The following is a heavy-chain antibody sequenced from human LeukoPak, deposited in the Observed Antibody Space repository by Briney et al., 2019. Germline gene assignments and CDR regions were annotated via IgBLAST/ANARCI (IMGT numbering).Heavy chain of an antibody. V-gene: IGHV4-59*01. Sequence: KPSETLSLTCTVSGGSISSYYWSWIRQPPGKGLEWIGYIYYSGSTNYNPSLKSRVTISVDTSKNQFSLKLSSVTAADTAVYYCARAHVQWLVPRWLDPWGQGTLVTVSS. CDR1: GGSISSYY. CDR3: ARAHVQWLVPRWLDP. D-gene: IGHD6-19*01. CDR2: IYYSGST. J-gene: IGHJ5*02.